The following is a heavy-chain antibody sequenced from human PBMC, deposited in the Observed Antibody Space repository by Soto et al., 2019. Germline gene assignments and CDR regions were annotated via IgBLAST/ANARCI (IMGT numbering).Heavy chain of an antibody. CDR3: AKDRYSSSGIADY. D-gene: IGHD6-6*01. Sequence: PGGSLRLSCAASGFTFSTYGMHWVRQAPGKGLEWVTLISYDGSNKYYADSVKGRFTISRDKSKNTLYLQMNSLRPEDTAVYYCAKDRYSSSGIADYWGQGTLVTVSS. CDR1: GFTFSTYG. CDR2: ISYDGSNK. J-gene: IGHJ4*02. V-gene: IGHV3-30*18.